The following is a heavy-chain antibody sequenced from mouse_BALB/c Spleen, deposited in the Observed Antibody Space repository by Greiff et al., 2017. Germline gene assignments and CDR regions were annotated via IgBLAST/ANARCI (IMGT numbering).Heavy chain of an antibody. J-gene: IGHJ4*01. V-gene: IGHV2-9-2*01. D-gene: IGHD2-1*01. CDR3: VREDGNLYAMDY. Sequence: VQGVESGPGLVAPSQSLSITCTVSGFSLTSYDISWIRQPPGKGLEWLGVIWTGGGTNYNSAFMSRLSISKDNSKSQVFLKMNSLQTDDTAIYYCVREDGNLYAMDYWGQGTSVTVSS. CDR1: GFSLTSYD. CDR2: IWTGGGT.